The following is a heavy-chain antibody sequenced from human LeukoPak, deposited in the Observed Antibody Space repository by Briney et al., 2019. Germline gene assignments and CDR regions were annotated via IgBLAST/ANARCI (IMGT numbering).Heavy chain of an antibody. J-gene: IGHJ4*02. D-gene: IGHD4-23*01. CDR3: ARGGFRALVTRPFDY. CDR1: GGTFSSYA. CDR2: IIPIFGTA. Sequence: ASVKVSCKASGGTFSSYAISWVRQAPGQGLEWMGGIIPIFGTANYAQKFQGRVTITTDESTSTAYMELSSLRSEDTAVYYCARGGFRALVTRPFDYWGQGTLVTVSS. V-gene: IGHV1-69*05.